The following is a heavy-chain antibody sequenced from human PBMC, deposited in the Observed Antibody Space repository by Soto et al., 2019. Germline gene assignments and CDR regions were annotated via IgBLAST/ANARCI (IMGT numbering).Heavy chain of an antibody. J-gene: IGHJ6*02. CDR2: ISYDGSNK. Sequence: PGGSLRLSCAASGFTFSSYGMHWVRQAPGKGLEWVAVISYDGSNKYYADSVKGRFTISRDNSKNTLYLQMNSLRAEDTAVYYCAKDLFSSSWQGTQMGYYGMDVWGQGTTVTVSS. D-gene: IGHD6-13*01. CDR1: GFTFSSYG. V-gene: IGHV3-30*18. CDR3: AKDLFSSSWQGTQMGYYGMDV.